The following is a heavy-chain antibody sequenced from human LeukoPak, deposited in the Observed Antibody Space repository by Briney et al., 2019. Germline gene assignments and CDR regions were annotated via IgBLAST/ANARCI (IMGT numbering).Heavy chain of an antibody. Sequence: GGSLRLSCAASGFTFSSYEMNWVRQAPGKGLEWVSYISSSGGTIYYADSVKGRFTISRDNAKNSLYLQMNSLRAEDTAVYYCARDRYYGSGVFDYWGQGTLVTVSS. CDR2: ISSSGGTI. CDR1: GFTFSSYE. V-gene: IGHV3-48*03. D-gene: IGHD3-10*01. J-gene: IGHJ4*02. CDR3: ARDRYYGSGVFDY.